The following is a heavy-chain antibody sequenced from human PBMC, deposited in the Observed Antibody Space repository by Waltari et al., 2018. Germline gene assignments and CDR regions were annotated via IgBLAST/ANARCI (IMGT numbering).Heavy chain of an antibody. CDR3: AKDPGNDFWSGYQRNYFDY. Sequence: EVQLVESGGGLVQPGRSLRLSCAASGFTFDDYAMHWVRQAPGKGLEWVSGISWNSGSIGYADSVKGRFTISRDNAKNSLYLQMNSLRAEDTALYYCAKDPGNDFWSGYQRNYFDYWGQGTLVTVSS. V-gene: IGHV3-9*01. J-gene: IGHJ4*02. D-gene: IGHD3-3*01. CDR2: ISWNSGSI. CDR1: GFTFDDYA.